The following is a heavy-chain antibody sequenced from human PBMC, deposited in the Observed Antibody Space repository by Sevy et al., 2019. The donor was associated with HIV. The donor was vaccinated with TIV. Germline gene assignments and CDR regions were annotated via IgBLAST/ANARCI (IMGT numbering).Heavy chain of an antibody. CDR2: FDPEDGET. CDR3: ATDPGITGTKNY. CDR1: GYTLTELS. V-gene: IGHV1-24*01. D-gene: IGHD1-7*01. Sequence: ASVKVSCKVSGYTLTELSMHWVRQAPGKGLEWMGGFDPEDGETIYAQKFQGRVTMTEDTSTDTAYMELSSLRSEDTAVYYCATDPGITGTKNYWGQRTLVTDSS. J-gene: IGHJ4*02.